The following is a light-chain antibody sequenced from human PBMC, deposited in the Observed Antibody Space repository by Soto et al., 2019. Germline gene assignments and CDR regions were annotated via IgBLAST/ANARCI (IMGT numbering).Light chain of an antibody. CDR1: QNVYNN. V-gene: IGKV3-15*01. CDR3: QQCRNWPLT. Sequence: EIVMTQSPATLSVSPGEGATLSCKASQNVYNNLAWYQQRPGQPPRLLIYDASTRATGISARFSGSGYGTEFTLTLSSLQSEDFAVYFCQQCRNWPLTFGGGTKVDIK. J-gene: IGKJ4*01. CDR2: DAS.